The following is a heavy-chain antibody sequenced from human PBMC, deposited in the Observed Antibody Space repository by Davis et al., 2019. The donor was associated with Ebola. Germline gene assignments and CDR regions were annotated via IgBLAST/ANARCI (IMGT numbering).Heavy chain of an antibody. J-gene: IGHJ4*02. V-gene: IGHV3-73*01. CDR1: GFTFSGSA. CDR2: IRSKANSYAT. CDR3: TNAVTTTDY. D-gene: IGHD4-17*01. Sequence: GESLKISCAASGFTFSGSAMHWVRQASGKGLEWVGRIRSKANSYATAYAASVKGGFTISRDDSKNTAYLQMNSLKTEDTAVYYCTNAVTTTDYWGQGTLVTVSS.